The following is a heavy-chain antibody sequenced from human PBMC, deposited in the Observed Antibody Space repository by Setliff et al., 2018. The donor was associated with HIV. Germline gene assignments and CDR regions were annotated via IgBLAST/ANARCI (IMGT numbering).Heavy chain of an antibody. J-gene: IGHJ3*02. Sequence: ASVKVSCKASGYTFTTYGISWVRQAPGHGLEWMGWISPNFGHTNYAQKLQGRVTMTTDTSTSTAYMELRSLRSDDTAVYYCARFRMVRGVIIHRPHHDAFDIWGQGTMVTVSS. CDR2: ISPNFGHT. D-gene: IGHD3-10*01. CDR1: GYTFTTYG. CDR3: ARFRMVRGVIIHRPHHDAFDI. V-gene: IGHV1-18*01.